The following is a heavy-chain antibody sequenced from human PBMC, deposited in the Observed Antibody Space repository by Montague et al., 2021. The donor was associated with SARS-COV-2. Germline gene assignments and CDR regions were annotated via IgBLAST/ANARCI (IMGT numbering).Heavy chain of an antibody. CDR3: AHQYYDYVWGSYRPDYFDY. J-gene: IGHJ4*02. D-gene: IGHD3-16*02. CDR2: IFWDDEK. Sequence: PALVKPTQTFTLTCSFSGFSLSTGGVGVDWIRQSPGKGLEWLGVIFWDDEKRYNPTLKTRLTISKGTSQNQVVITLTDMGPADTATYFCAHQYYDYVWGSYRPDYFDYWGQGTLVTVSS. CDR1: GFSLSTGGVG. V-gene: IGHV2-5*02.